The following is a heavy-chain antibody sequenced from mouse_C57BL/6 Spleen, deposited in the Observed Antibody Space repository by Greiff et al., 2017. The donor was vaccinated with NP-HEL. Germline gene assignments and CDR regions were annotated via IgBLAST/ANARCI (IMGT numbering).Heavy chain of an antibody. CDR3: ARQATVVATGWDFDV. V-gene: IGHV1-55*01. CDR1: GYTFTSYW. D-gene: IGHD1-1*01. J-gene: IGHJ1*03. CDR2: IYPGSGST. Sequence: QVQLQQPGAELVKPGASVKMSCKASGYTFTSYWITWVKQRPGQGLEWIGEIYPGSGSTNYNEKFKSKATLTVDTSSSTAYMQHSSLTSEDSAVYYGARQATVVATGWDFDVWGTGTTVTVSS.